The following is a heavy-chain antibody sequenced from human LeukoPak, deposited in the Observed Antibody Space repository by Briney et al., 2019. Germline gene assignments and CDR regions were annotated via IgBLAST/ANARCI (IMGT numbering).Heavy chain of an antibody. CDR1: GFSVSYNY. V-gene: IGHV3-53*01. CDR2: IYSNGNK. D-gene: IGHD5-24*01. CDR3: ARDSLEMATIDY. J-gene: IGHJ4*02. Sequence: GGSLRRSCAASGFSVSYNYMSWVRQAPGKGLEWVSLIYSNGNKVYADSVKGRFTISRDNSKNTLYLQMNSLRAEDTAVYYCARDSLEMATIDYWGQGTLVTVSS.